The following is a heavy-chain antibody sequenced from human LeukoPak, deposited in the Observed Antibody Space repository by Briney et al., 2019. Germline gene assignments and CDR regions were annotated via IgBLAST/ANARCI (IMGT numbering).Heavy chain of an antibody. D-gene: IGHD2-2*01. CDR2: IYSGGST. CDR3: ARYGPATSMDV. J-gene: IGHJ6*02. V-gene: IGHV3-66*01. Sequence: GGSLRLSCAASGISVGSNYMSWVRQAPGKGLEWVSVIYSGGSTYYADSVKGRFTISRDYSKNTLNLQMNSLTAEDTAVYYCARYGPATSMDVWGQGTTVTVSS. CDR1: GISVGSNY.